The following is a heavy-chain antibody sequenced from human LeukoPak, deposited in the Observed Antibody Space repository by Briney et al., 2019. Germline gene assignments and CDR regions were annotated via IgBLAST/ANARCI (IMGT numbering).Heavy chain of an antibody. CDR2: INPNNGVT. D-gene: IGHD2-2*01. CDR3: ARSGYCSSTSCYGWIDY. Sequence: GASVKVSCKASGYNLAAYYMHWVRQAPGQGLEWMGWINPNNGVTNYAQKFQGRVTITADESTSTAYMELSSLRSEDTAVYYCARSGYCSSTSCYGWIDYWGQGTLVTVSS. CDR1: GYNLAAYY. V-gene: IGHV1-2*02. J-gene: IGHJ4*02.